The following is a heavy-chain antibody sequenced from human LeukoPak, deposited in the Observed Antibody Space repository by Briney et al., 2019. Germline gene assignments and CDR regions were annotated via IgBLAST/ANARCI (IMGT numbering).Heavy chain of an antibody. Sequence: GASVKVSCKASGYTFTGYYMHWVRQAPGQGLGWMGWINPNSGGTNYAQKFQGRVTMTRDTSISTAYMELSRLRSDDTAVYYCARGTIFGVVIGLGMDVWGQGTTVTVSS. D-gene: IGHD3-3*01. CDR3: ARGTIFGVVIGLGMDV. CDR1: GYTFTGYY. CDR2: INPNSGGT. J-gene: IGHJ6*02. V-gene: IGHV1-2*02.